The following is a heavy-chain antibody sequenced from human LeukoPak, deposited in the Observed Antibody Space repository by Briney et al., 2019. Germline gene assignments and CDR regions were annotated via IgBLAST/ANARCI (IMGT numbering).Heavy chain of an antibody. CDR3: ARGRRSSARLIDY. V-gene: IGHV4-34*01. J-gene: IGHJ4*02. CDR2: INHSGTT. D-gene: IGHD2-15*01. Sequence: SETVSLTCAVYGGFLSGYYWSWIRPPPGGGLEWIGEINHSGTTNYNASLKTRVTISVDTSKNQFSLKLSSVTAADTAVYYWARGRRSSARLIDYWGQGTLVTVSS. CDR1: GGFLSGYY.